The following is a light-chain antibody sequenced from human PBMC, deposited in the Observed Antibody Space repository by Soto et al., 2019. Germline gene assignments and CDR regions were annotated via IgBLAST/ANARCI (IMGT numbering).Light chain of an antibody. V-gene: IGLV2-8*01. Sequence: QSALTQTPSASGSPGQSVTISCTGTSSDVGGYNYVSWYQQHPGKAPKLMIYEVTKRPSGVPDRFSGSKSGNTASLTVSGLQADDEADYYCSSYAGSNNFFGGGTKLTVL. CDR3: SSYAGSNNF. J-gene: IGLJ2*01. CDR1: SSDVGGYNY. CDR2: EVT.